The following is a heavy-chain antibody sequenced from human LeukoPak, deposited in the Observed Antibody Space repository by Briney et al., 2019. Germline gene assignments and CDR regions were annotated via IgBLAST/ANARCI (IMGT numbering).Heavy chain of an antibody. V-gene: IGHV3-9*01. J-gene: IGHJ4*02. CDR2: ISWNSGSI. CDR3: AKSYGSGSYYTLDY. Sequence: PGGSLRLSRAASGFTFDDYAMHWVRQAPGKGLEWVSGISWNSGSIGYADSVKGRFTISRDNAKNSLYLQMNSLRAEDTALYYCAKSYGSGSYYTLDYWGQGTLVTVSS. CDR1: GFTFDDYA. D-gene: IGHD3-10*01.